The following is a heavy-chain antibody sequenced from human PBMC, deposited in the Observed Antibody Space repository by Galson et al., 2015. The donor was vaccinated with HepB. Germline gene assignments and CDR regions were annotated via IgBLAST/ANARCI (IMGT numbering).Heavy chain of an antibody. J-gene: IGHJ6*02. V-gene: IGHV1-2*06. Sequence: SVKVSCKASGYTFTGYYMHWVRQAPGQGLEWMGRINPNSGGTNYAQKFQGRVTMTRDTSISTAYMELSRLRSDDTAVYYCARDHAPWIQLFSGGMDVWGQGTTVTVSS. CDR1: GYTFTGYY. D-gene: IGHD5-18*01. CDR2: INPNSGGT. CDR3: ARDHAPWIQLFSGGMDV.